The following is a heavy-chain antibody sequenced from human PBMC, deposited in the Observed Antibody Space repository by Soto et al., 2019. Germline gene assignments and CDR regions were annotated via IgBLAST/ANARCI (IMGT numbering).Heavy chain of an antibody. D-gene: IGHD3-16*01. CDR2: IYYSGST. V-gene: IGHV4-31*03. CDR1: GGSISSGGYY. Sequence: QVQLQESGPGLVKPSQTLSLTCTVSGGSISSGGYYWSWIRQHPGKGLEWIGYIYYSGSTYYNPSHKSRVTISVDTSKNQFSLKLSSVTAADTAVYYCARAGEPTAHWGLFDYWGQGTLVTVSS. CDR3: ARAGEPTAHWGLFDY. J-gene: IGHJ4*02.